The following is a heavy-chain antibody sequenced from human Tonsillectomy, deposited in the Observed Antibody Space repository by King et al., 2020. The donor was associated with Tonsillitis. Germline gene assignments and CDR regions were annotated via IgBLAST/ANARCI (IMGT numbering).Heavy chain of an antibody. D-gene: IGHD7-27*01. Sequence: QVQLVESGGTLVRPGGSLRLSCAVSGFTFSDSYMSWIRQAPGKGLEWVSYMSTRGSTISYADSVKGRFTISRDNAKNSLYLQMNSLRAEDTAVYYCARVAGEYFDHWGQGTLVTVAS. CDR3: ARVAGEYFDH. CDR1: GFTFSDSY. J-gene: IGHJ4*02. V-gene: IGHV3-11*01. CDR2: MSTRGSTI.